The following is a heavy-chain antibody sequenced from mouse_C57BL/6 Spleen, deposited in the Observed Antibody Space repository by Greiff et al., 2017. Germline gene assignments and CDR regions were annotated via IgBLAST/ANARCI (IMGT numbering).Heavy chain of an antibody. Sequence: QVQLQQSGAELVRPGTSVKLSCKASGYTFTSYWMHWVKQRPGQGLEWIGVIDPSDSYTNYNQKFKGKATLTVDTSSSTAYMPLSSLTSEDSAVYYCAGGGTAGYFDYWGQGTTLTVSS. D-gene: IGHD2-14*01. V-gene: IGHV1-59*01. CDR3: AGGGTAGYFDY. CDR2: IDPSDSYT. J-gene: IGHJ2*01. CDR1: GYTFTSYW.